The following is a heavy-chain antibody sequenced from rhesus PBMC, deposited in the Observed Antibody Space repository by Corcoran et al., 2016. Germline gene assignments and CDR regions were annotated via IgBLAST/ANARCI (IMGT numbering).Heavy chain of an antibody. V-gene: IGHV3S16*01. CDR1: GFTFSSYG. J-gene: IGHJ4*01. CDR3: TTGPYLDY. Sequence: EVQLVESGGGLVQPGGSLRLSCADSGFTFSSYGMSWVRQAPGQGLWWVSSCGSAGSYIYYATSVKGRFTISRDNAKNSLSLQRNSLRAEATAVYYGTTGPYLDYWGQGVLVTVSS. CDR2: CGSAGSYI.